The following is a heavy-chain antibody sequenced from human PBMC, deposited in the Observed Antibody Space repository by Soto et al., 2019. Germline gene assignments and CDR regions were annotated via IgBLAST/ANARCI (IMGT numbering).Heavy chain of an antibody. CDR3: ARDEVPDVQNDAFDI. V-gene: IGHV1-46*04. J-gene: IGHJ3*02. CDR1: GYAFTTYH. Sequence: GASVKVSCKASGYAFTTYHMHWVRQAPGQGLEWMGMIDPSDGTTTYAQKLQGRVTMTRDTATSTVCMELSSLRSEDTAVYYCARDEVPDVQNDAFDIWGQGTMVTVSS. CDR2: IDPSDGTT.